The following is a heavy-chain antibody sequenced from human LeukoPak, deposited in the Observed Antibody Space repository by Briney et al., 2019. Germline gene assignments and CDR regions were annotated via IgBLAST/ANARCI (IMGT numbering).Heavy chain of an antibody. D-gene: IGHD2-15*01. V-gene: IGHV3-23*01. CDR2: ISNTGGST. Sequence: QTGGSLRLSCAASGFSFNTYAMSWVRQAPGKGPEWVSAISNTGGSTYYADSVKGRFTISRDKSKNTLSLQMNSLRAEDTAVYYCAQQVGYCSSGSCYFTYWGQGTLVTVSS. CDR1: GFSFNTYA. J-gene: IGHJ1*01. CDR3: AQQVGYCSSGSCYFTY.